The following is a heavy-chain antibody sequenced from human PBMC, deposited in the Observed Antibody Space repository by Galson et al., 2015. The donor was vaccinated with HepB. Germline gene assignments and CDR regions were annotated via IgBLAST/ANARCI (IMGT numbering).Heavy chain of an antibody. Sequence: SLRLSCAASGFTFSRYGMHWVRQAPGKGLEWVAVIWYDGSNKYYADSVKGRFTISRDNSKNTLYLQMNSLRAEDTAVYYCARGPGGSYCDYWGQGTLVTVSS. CDR2: IWYDGSNK. V-gene: IGHV3-33*01. CDR3: ARGPGGSYCDY. D-gene: IGHD1-26*01. CDR1: GFTFSRYG. J-gene: IGHJ4*02.